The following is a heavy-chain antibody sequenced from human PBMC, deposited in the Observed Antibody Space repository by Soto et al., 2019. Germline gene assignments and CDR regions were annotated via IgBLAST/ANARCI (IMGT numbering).Heavy chain of an antibody. CDR1: GYTFTSYG. Sequence: ASVEVSCKASGYTFTSYGISWVRQAPGQGLEWMGWISAYNGNTNYAQKLQGRVTMTTDTSTSTAYMELRSLRSDDTAVYYCATSRYYYDSSGYYPDAFDIWGQGTMVTVSS. J-gene: IGHJ3*02. V-gene: IGHV1-18*01. CDR2: ISAYNGNT. CDR3: ATSRYYYDSSGYYPDAFDI. D-gene: IGHD3-22*01.